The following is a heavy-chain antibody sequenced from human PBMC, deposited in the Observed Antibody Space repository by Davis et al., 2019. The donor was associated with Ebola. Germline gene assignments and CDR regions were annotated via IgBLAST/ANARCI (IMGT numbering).Heavy chain of an antibody. Sequence: PGGSLRLSCAASGFTFSSYAMSWVRQAPGKGLEWVSAISSTGPSTYYADSVKGRFTISRDDSKNTLFLQMNSLRAEDTAVYYCTRDFDWGGGYWGQGTLVTVSS. J-gene: IGHJ4*02. D-gene: IGHD7-27*01. CDR2: ISSTGPST. CDR1: GFTFSSYA. V-gene: IGHV3-23*01. CDR3: TRDFDWGGGY.